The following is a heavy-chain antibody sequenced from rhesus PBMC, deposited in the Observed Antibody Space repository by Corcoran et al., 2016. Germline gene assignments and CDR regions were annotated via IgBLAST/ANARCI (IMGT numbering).Heavy chain of an antibody. V-gene: IGHV4-160*01. CDR1: GGSISGYY. Sequence: QVQLQESGPGLVKPSETLSLTCAVSGGSISGYYWNWIRQPPGKGLEWIGRIYGSGGSNDYNPSCKSRVTISIDTSKNHFSLKLSSVTAADTAVYYCARLKMPNSLDVWGRGVLVTVSS. J-gene: IGHJ5-2*02. D-gene: IGHD2-2*01. CDR3: ARLKMPNSLDV. CDR2: IYGSGGSN.